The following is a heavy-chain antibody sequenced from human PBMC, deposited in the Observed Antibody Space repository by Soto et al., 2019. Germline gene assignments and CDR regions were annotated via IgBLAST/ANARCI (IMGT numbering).Heavy chain of an antibody. CDR1: GFTCSGYW. CDR3: ARDLYQIAPLSRPFDC. Sequence: PGGSLRLSCAAPGFTCSGYWMSWVRQAPGPGRGWVANIKQDGSEKNYGGPVKGRFIISRDNAKNSLDLQMNSLRAEDTAVYYCARDLYQIAPLSRPFDCWGRGTLVTVSS. CDR2: IKQDGSEK. V-gene: IGHV3-7*03. D-gene: IGHD6-13*01. J-gene: IGHJ4*02.